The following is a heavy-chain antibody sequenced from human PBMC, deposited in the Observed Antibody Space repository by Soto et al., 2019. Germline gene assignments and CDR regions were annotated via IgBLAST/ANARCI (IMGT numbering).Heavy chain of an antibody. CDR1: GFTFSSYS. CDR3: ARVDYDILTGPFDY. D-gene: IGHD3-9*01. Sequence: PGGSLRLSCAASGFTFSSYSMNWVRQAPGKGLEWVSSISSSSSYIYYADSVKGRFTISRDNAKNSLYLQMNSLRAEDTAVYYCARVDYDILTGPFDYWGQGTLVTSPQ. J-gene: IGHJ4*02. V-gene: IGHV3-21*01. CDR2: ISSSSSYI.